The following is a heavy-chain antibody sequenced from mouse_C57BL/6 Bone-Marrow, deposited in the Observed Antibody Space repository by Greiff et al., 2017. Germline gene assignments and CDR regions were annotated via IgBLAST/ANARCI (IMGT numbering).Heavy chain of an antibody. D-gene: IGHD2-2*01. Sequence: DVMLVESGGDLVKPGGSLKLSCAASGFTFSSYGMSWVRQTPDKRLEWVATISSGGSYTYYPDSVKGRFTISRDNAKNTLYLQMSSLKSEDTAMYYCARQPGSFDYWGQGTTLTVSS. V-gene: IGHV5-6*02. CDR1: GFTFSSYG. CDR2: ISSGGSYT. J-gene: IGHJ2*01. CDR3: ARQPGSFDY.